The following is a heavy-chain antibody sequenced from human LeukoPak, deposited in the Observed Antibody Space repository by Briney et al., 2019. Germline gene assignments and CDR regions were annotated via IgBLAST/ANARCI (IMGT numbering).Heavy chain of an antibody. CDR1: GFTFSGYC. Sequence: PGGSLRLSCVASGFTFSGYCMNWVRQAPGKGLQWVSSISDDGRNTYYGGSVKGRFTISRDNSNNILYLQMNSLRVEDTAVYYCAKRVPYSSSSVYFDSWGQGTLVSVSS. CDR2: ISDDGRNT. D-gene: IGHD6-6*01. V-gene: IGHV3-23*01. J-gene: IGHJ4*02. CDR3: AKRVPYSSSSVYFDS.